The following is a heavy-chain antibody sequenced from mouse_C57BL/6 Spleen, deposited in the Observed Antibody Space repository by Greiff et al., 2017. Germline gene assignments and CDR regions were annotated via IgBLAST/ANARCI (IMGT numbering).Heavy chain of an antibody. J-gene: IGHJ1*03. CDR3: ARSYGYDVGFV. CDR2: ISYDGSN. D-gene: IGHD2-2*01. Sequence: EVHLVESGPGLVQPSQSLSLTCSVTGYSITSGYYWNCIRQFPGNKLEWMGYISYDGSNNSNPSLKNRITITSDTTKNQFFLKLNSVTTEDTATSYCARSYGYDVGFVWGTGTTVTVSS. CDR1: GYSITSGYY. V-gene: IGHV3-6*01.